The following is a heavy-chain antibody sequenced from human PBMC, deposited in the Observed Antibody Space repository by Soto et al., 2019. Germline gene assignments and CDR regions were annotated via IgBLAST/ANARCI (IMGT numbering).Heavy chain of an antibody. V-gene: IGHV3-23*01. CDR1: GFTFSSDA. J-gene: IGHJ4*02. CDR2: ISGSGGST. D-gene: IGHD3-10*01. CDR3: AKGAVVRGVYDLDY. Sequence: EVQMLESGGGLVQPGGSLRLSCAASGFTFSSDAMNWVRQAPVKGLEWVSAISGSGGSTYYADSVKGRFTISRDNSKNTLYLRMNSLRAEDTAVYYCAKGAVVRGVYDLDYWGQGTLVTVSS.